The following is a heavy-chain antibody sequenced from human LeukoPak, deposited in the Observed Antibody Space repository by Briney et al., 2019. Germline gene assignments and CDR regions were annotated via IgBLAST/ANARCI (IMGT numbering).Heavy chain of an antibody. J-gene: IGHJ6*03. CDR3: ARDPHGSAGSYYSAGHHMDV. Sequence: PSETLSLTCSVFGYSISSGYYWGWIRQPPGKGPEWIGSIFHSGDTCYNPSLKSRVSISVDTSRNQFSLKLNSVTSTDTAVYYCARDPHGSAGSYYSAGHHMDVWGKGTTVTVPS. CDR1: GYSISSGYY. V-gene: IGHV4-38-2*02. CDR2: IFHSGDT. D-gene: IGHD3-22*01.